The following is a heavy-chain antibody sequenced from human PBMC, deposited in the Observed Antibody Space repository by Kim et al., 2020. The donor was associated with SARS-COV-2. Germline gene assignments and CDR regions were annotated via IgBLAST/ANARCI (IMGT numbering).Heavy chain of an antibody. Sequence: ASVKVSCKTSGYTFTDFGITWVRQAPGQGLEWMGWISPYNGKTNSAHKLQGRVTMTTDTSTSTAYMELRRLTSDDTAVYYCARRDDYDILTGHNPTWFDPWGQGTLVTVSS. D-gene: IGHD3-9*01. CDR2: ISPYNGKT. V-gene: IGHV1-18*01. CDR1: GYTFTDFG. J-gene: IGHJ5*02. CDR3: ARRDDYDILTGHNPTWFDP.